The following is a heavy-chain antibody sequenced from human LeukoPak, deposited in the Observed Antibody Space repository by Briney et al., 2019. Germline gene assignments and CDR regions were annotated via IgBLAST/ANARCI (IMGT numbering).Heavy chain of an antibody. V-gene: IGHV3-48*03. CDR1: GFTFSSYE. J-gene: IGHJ3*02. CDR2: ISSSGSTI. Sequence: GGALRLSCAASGFTFSSYEMNWVRQAPGKGLEWVSYISSSGSTIYYADSVKGRFTISRDNAKNSLYLQMNSLRAEDTAVYYCAGSWSPYDAFDIWGQGTMVSVSS. CDR3: AGSWSPYDAFDI. D-gene: IGHD6-13*01.